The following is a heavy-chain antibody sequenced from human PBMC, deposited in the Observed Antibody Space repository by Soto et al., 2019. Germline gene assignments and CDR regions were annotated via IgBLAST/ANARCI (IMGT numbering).Heavy chain of an antibody. CDR2: INHSGST. CDR1: GGSFRGYY. CDR3: ARGGDSSSVRGYYGMDV. J-gene: IGHJ6*02. V-gene: IGHV4-34*01. D-gene: IGHD6-6*01. Sequence: SETMSLTCAVYGGSFRGYYWSWIRQPPGKGLEWIGEINHSGSTNYNPSLKSRVTISVDTSKNQFSLKLSSVTAADTAVYYCARGGDSSSVRGYYGMDVWGQGTTVTVSS.